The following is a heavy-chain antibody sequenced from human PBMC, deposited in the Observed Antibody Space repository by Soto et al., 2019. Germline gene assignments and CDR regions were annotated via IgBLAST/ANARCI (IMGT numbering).Heavy chain of an antibody. J-gene: IGHJ4*02. D-gene: IGHD3-22*01. Sequence: PGGSLRLSCAASGFTFSSYGMHWVRQAPGKGLAWVAVISYDGSNKYYADSVKGRFTISRDNSKNTLYLQMNSLRAEDTAVYYCAKDRYYDSSGLFDYWGQGTLVSVSS. CDR2: ISYDGSNK. CDR1: GFTFSSYG. V-gene: IGHV3-30*18. CDR3: AKDRYYDSSGLFDY.